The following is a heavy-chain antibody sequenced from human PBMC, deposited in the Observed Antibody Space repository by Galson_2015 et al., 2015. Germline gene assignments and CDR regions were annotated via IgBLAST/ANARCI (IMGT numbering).Heavy chain of an antibody. Sequence: SVKVSCKASGYTFSNYHIAWVRQAPGQGLGWMGWISPHNANSKYAQKFQGRVTMTTDTSTSTAHMDLRSLRSDDTAVYYCARGVWPQMSMFGVAQERYYYMDVWGKGTTVTVSS. CDR1: GYTFSNYH. J-gene: IGHJ6*03. V-gene: IGHV1-18*01. D-gene: IGHD3-3*01. CDR2: ISPHNANS. CDR3: ARGVWPQMSMFGVAQERYYYMDV.